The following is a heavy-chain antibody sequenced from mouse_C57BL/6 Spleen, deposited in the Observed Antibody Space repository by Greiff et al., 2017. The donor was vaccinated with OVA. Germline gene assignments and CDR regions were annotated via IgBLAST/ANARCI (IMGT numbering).Heavy chain of an antibody. CDR2: IYPGDGDT. CDR1: GYAFSSSW. CDR3: ARPAQASRGYFDY. V-gene: IGHV1-82*01. Sequence: QVQLQQSGPELVKPGASVKISCKASGYAFSSSWMNWVKQRPGKGLEWIGRIYPGDGDTNYNGKFKGKATLTADKSSSTAYMQRSSLTSEDSAVYFCARPAQASRGYFDYWGQGTTLTVSS. D-gene: IGHD3-2*02. J-gene: IGHJ2*01.